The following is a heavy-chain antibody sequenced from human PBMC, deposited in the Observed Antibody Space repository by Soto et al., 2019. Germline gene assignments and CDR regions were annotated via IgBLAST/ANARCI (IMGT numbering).Heavy chain of an antibody. CDR2: MNPNSGNT. J-gene: IGHJ4*02. CDR3: ARAPGSIAAAGIDY. V-gene: IGHV1-8*01. CDR1: EYTFTSYD. D-gene: IGHD6-13*01. Sequence: QVQLVQSGAEVKKPGASVKVSCKASEYTFTSYDINWVRQATGQGIEWMGWMNPNSGNTGYAQKFQGRVTMTRNTSISTDYMELSSLRSEDTAVYYCARAPGSIAAAGIDYWGQGTLVTVSS.